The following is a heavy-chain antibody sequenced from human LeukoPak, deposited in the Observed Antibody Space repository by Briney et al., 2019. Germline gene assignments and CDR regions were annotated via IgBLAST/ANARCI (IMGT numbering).Heavy chain of an antibody. V-gene: IGHV4-61*01. D-gene: IGHD3-9*01. CDR1: GGSISSSSYY. CDR3: AGEYYDILTGYYTGGN. J-gene: IGHJ4*02. Sequence: SETLSLTCTVSGGSISSSSYYWSWIRQPPGKGLEWIGYIYYSGSTNYNPSLKSRVTISVDTSKNQFSLKLSSVTAADTAVYYCAGEYYDILTGYYTGGNWGQGTLVTVSS. CDR2: IYYSGST.